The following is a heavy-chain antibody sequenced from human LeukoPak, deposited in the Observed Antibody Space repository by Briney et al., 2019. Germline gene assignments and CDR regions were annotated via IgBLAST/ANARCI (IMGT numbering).Heavy chain of an antibody. Sequence: GSSVKVSCKASGGTFSSYAISWVRQAPGQGLEWMGGIIPIFGTANYAQKFQGRVTITADESTSTAYMELSSLRSEDTAVYYCARIENYDSSTKPFDYRGQGTLVTVSS. D-gene: IGHD3-22*01. CDR1: GGTFSSYA. V-gene: IGHV1-69*01. CDR3: ARIENYDSSTKPFDY. CDR2: IIPIFGTA. J-gene: IGHJ4*02.